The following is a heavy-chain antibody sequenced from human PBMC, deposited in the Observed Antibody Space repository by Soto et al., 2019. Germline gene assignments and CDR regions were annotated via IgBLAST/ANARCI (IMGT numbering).Heavy chain of an antibody. D-gene: IGHD3-3*01. CDR3: ANFLGHAFWSGYTIIDS. Sequence: WGTLCLTCAVSGSSVSNDCWCCCSRHPRGEWVEWVVYMCDSGATYYNPSLKGRVTMSVDTSKNQFSLKVTSMTAVDTAVYYCANFLGHAFWSGYTIIDSWGQGTLVTVSS. CDR1: GSSVSNDCW. CDR2: MCDSGAT. J-gene: IGHJ4*02. V-gene: IGHV4-28*01.